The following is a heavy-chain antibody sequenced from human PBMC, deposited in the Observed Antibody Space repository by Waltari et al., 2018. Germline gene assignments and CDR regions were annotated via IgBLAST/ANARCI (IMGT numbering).Heavy chain of an antibody. Sequence: QVQLVESGGGVVQPGRSLRLSCAASGFTFSSYAMHWVRQAPGKGLEWVAVISYDGSNKDYVDSVKGRFTSSRDNSKNTLYLQMNSLRAEDTAVYYCARGKLYSSSFDYWGQGTLVTVSS. J-gene: IGHJ4*02. V-gene: IGHV3-30*04. CDR3: ARGKLYSSSFDY. CDR2: ISYDGSNK. CDR1: GFTFSSYA. D-gene: IGHD6-13*01.